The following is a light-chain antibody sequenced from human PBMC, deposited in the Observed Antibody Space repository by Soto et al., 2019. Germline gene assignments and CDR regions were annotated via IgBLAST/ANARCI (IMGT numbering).Light chain of an antibody. CDR3: SSYAGSYTLV. Sequence: QSALTQPRSVSGSPGQSVTISCTGTSNDVGGYNFVSWYQQHPGKVPKLFIYDVSRRPSGVPDRFSGSKSGNPASLTISGLEDEVEAYYYCSSYAGSYTLVLGGGTKLT. CDR2: DVS. V-gene: IGLV2-11*01. CDR1: SNDVGGYNF. J-gene: IGLJ2*01.